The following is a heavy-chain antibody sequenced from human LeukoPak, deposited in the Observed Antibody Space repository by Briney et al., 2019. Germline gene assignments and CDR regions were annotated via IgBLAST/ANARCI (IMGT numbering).Heavy chain of an antibody. CDR3: ARDGPSGSYYFDY. Sequence: ASVTVSCKASGYTFTSYYMHWVRQAPGQGLEWMGIINPSGGSTSYAQKFQGRVTMTGDMSTSTVYMELSSLRSEDTAVYYCARDGPSGSYYFDYWGQGTLVTVSS. CDR2: INPSGGST. J-gene: IGHJ4*02. V-gene: IGHV1-46*01. CDR1: GYTFTSYY. D-gene: IGHD1-26*01.